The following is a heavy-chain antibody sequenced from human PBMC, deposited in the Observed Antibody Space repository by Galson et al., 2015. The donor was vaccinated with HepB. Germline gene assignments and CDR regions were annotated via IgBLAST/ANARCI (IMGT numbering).Heavy chain of an antibody. J-gene: IGHJ4*02. D-gene: IGHD2-2*02. V-gene: IGHV3-7*03. CDR3: ARAGYCSSTSCYTDFDY. Sequence: SLRLSCAASGFTFSSYWMSWVRQAPGKGLEWVANIKQDGSEKYYVDSVKGRFTISRDNAKNSLYLQMNSLRAEDTAVYYCARAGYCSSTSCYTDFDYWGQGTLVTVSS. CDR2: IKQDGSEK. CDR1: GFTFSSYW.